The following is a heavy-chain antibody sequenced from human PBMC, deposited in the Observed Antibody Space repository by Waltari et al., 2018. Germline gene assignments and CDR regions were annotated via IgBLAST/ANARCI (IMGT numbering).Heavy chain of an antibody. J-gene: IGHJ4*02. V-gene: IGHV4-34*01. Sequence: QVQLQQWGAGLLKPSETLSLTCAVYGGSFSGYYWSWISQPPGKGLEWIGEINHSGSTNYNPSLKSRVTISVDTSKNQFSLKLSSVTAADTAVYYCARAWDCSGGSCYVVDYWGQGTLVTVSS. D-gene: IGHD2-15*01. CDR1: GGSFSGYY. CDR2: INHSGST. CDR3: ARAWDCSGGSCYVVDY.